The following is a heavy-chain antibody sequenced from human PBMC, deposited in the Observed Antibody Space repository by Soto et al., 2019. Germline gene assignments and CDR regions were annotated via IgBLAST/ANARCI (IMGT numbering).Heavy chain of an antibody. D-gene: IGHD2-15*01. Sequence: QVQLVQSGAEVKKPGSSVKVSCKASGGTFSSYAISWVRQAPGQGLEWMGGIIPIFGPANYAQKFQGRVTITADESTSTAYMELSSLRSEDTAVYYCATNDGYCSGGSCYSYYYYGMDVWGQGTTVTVSS. CDR1: GGTFSSYA. CDR3: ATNDGYCSGGSCYSYYYYGMDV. J-gene: IGHJ6*02. CDR2: IIPIFGPA. V-gene: IGHV1-69*01.